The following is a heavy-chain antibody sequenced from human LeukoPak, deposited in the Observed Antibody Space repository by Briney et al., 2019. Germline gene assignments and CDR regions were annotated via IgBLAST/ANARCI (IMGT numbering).Heavy chain of an antibody. Sequence: WIGEIYHSGSTNYNPSLKSRVTMSVDTSKNQFSLKLSSVTAADTAVYYCARETRRLLNDYWGQGTLVTVSS. V-gene: IGHV4-4*06. CDR3: ARETRRLLNDY. J-gene: IGHJ4*02. D-gene: IGHD2/OR15-2a*01. CDR2: IYHSGST.